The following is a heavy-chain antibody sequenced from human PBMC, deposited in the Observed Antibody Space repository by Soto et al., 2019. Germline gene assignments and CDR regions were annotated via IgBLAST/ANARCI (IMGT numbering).Heavy chain of an antibody. CDR1: GGSFSSYY. V-gene: IGHV4-59*01. D-gene: IGHD3-22*01. CDR3: ARDYYYDSRGYPGAYYYGMDV. J-gene: IGHJ6*02. Sequence: KPSETLSLTCTVSGGSFSSYYWSWIRQPPGEGLEWIGHIYYSGRTNYNPSLKSRVTISGDTSKNQLSLKLSSVTAADTAVYYCARDYYYDSRGYPGAYYYGMDVWGQGTTVTVSS. CDR2: IYYSGRT.